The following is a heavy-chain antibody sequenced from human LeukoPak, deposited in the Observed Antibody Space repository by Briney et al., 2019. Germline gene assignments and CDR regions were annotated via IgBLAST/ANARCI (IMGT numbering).Heavy chain of an antibody. D-gene: IGHD6-6*01. V-gene: IGHV1-2*06. J-gene: IGHJ4*01. CDR2: INPNSGGT. CDR3: ARGDLTSIAARISFDY. Sequence: ASVKVSCKASGYTFTGYYMHWVRQAPGQGLEWMGRINPNSGGTNYAQKFQGRVTMTRDTSISTAYMELSRLRSDDTAVYYCARGDLTSIAARISFDYWGHGTLVTVPS. CDR1: GYTFTGYY.